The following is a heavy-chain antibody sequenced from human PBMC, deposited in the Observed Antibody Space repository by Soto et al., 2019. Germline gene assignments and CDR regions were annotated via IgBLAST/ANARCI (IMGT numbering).Heavy chain of an antibody. D-gene: IGHD3-22*01. CDR2: ISDSGGTS. V-gene: IGHV3-23*01. CDR3: TTDSYITIVIVRFDY. Sequence: GGSLKRSCAASGFIFSNYVISWVRQAPGKGLEWVSSISDSGGTSYYADSVKGRFTISRDNSKNTLYLQMNSLKTEDTAVYYCTTDSYITIVIVRFDYWGHGTLVTGSS. J-gene: IGHJ4*01. CDR1: GFIFSNYV.